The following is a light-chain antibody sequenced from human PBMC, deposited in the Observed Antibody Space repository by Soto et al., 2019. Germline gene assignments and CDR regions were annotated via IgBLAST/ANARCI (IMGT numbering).Light chain of an antibody. Sequence: DIQMTQSPSSLSASVGDRVTITFLASQSISSYLNWYQQKPGKAPKLLIYAASNLHPGVPSRFRGSGSGTEFSFNITSLQPEDVATYYCQQYDDLPITFGQGTRLGIK. CDR1: QSISSY. V-gene: IGKV1-33*01. CDR2: AAS. CDR3: QQYDDLPIT. J-gene: IGKJ5*01.